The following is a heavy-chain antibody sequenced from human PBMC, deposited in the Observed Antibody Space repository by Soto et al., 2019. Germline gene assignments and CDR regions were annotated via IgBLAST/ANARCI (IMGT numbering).Heavy chain of an antibody. CDR3: ARGWFQYYFDY. CDR2: IYYSGST. Sequence: QVQLQESGPGLVKPSQTLSLTCTVSGGSISSGGYYWSWIRQHPGKGLEWIGYIYYSGSTYYNPALKSRVTISVDTSNNQFSLKLSSVPAADTAVYYCARGWFQYYFDYWGQGTLVTVSS. CDR1: GGSISSGGYY. V-gene: IGHV4-31*03. J-gene: IGHJ4*02. D-gene: IGHD2-15*01.